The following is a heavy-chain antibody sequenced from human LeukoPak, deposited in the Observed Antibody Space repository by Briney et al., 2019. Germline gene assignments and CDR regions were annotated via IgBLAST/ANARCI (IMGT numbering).Heavy chain of an antibody. V-gene: IGHV4-34*01. CDR3: ARGRGRWYYYDSSALPGLFDY. D-gene: IGHD3-22*01. CDR2: INHSGST. J-gene: IGHJ4*02. CDR1: GGSFSGYY. Sequence: SETLSLTCAVYGGSFSGYYWSWIRQPPGKGLEWIGEINHSGSTNYNPSLKSRVTISVDTSKNQFSLKLSSVTAADTAVYYCARGRGRWYYYDSSALPGLFDYWGQGTLVTVSS.